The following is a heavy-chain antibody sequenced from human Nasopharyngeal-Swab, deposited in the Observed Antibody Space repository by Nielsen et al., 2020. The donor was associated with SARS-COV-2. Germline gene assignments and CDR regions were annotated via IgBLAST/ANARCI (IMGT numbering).Heavy chain of an antibody. D-gene: IGHD6-13*01. V-gene: IGHV3-48*02. J-gene: IGHJ4*02. CDR3: ARASSSWYF. Sequence: VRQAPGKGLEWVSYISGSSSRSNHADSVKGRFTISRDNAKNSLYLQMNSLRDEDTAVYYCARASSSWYFGGQGTLVTVSS. CDR2: ISGSSSRS.